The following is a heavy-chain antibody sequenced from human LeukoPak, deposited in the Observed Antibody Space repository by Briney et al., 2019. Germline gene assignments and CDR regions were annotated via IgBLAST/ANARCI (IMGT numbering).Heavy chain of an antibody. D-gene: IGHD6-13*01. CDR2: IKQDGSEK. CDR3: ARIGYSSSCVDY. Sequence: GGSLRLSCAASGFTFTNYWMTWVRQAPGKGLEWLANIKQDGSEKYYVDSVKGRFTISRDNAKNSLFLQMNSLRAEDTAMYYCARIGYSSSCVDYWGQGTLLTVSS. V-gene: IGHV3-7*01. J-gene: IGHJ4*02. CDR1: GFTFTNYW.